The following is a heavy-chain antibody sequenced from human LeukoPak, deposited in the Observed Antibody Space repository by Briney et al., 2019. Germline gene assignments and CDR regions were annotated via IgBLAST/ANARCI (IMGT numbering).Heavy chain of an antibody. CDR3: AKDQSYGFDY. CDR2: LSGSGAST. Sequence: PGGSLRLSCAASGFTFSSFWMHWVRQAPGKGLEWVSALSGSGASTYYADSVKGRFTISRDNSKNTLYLQMNSLRAEDTAIYYCAKDQSYGFDYWGQGTLVTVSS. D-gene: IGHD5-18*01. CDR1: GFTFSSFW. V-gene: IGHV3-23*01. J-gene: IGHJ4*02.